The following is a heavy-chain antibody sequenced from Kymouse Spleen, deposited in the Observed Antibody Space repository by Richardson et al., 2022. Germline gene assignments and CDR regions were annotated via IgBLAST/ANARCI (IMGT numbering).Heavy chain of an antibody. V-gene: IGHV1-18*01. CDR3: ARRDYYGSGSYYNVDYYYGMDV. Sequence: QVQLVQSGAEVKKPGASVKVSCKASGYTFTSYGISWVRQAPGQGLEWMGWISAYNGNTNYAQKLQGRVTMTTDTSTSTAYMELRSLRSDDTAVYYCARRDYYGSGSYYNVDYYYGMDVWGQGTTVTVSS. CDR1: GYTFTSYG. J-gene: IGHJ6*02. D-gene: IGHD3-10*01. CDR2: ISAYNGNT.